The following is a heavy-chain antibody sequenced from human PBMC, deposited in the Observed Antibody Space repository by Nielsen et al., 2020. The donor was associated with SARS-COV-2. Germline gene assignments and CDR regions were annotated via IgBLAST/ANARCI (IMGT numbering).Heavy chain of an antibody. Sequence: SDTLSLTCDVYGESFSRYHWTWMRQPPGRGLEWIGEISHRGDTNYNPSLKSRVSISVDTSKNQISLTVKSMTAADTAVYYCARGPDIVVVPAAIYFDHWGQGTQLTVSS. CDR3: ARGPDIVVVPAAIYFDH. CDR2: ISHRGDT. V-gene: IGHV4-34*01. D-gene: IGHD2-2*02. CDR1: GESFSRYH. J-gene: IGHJ4*02.